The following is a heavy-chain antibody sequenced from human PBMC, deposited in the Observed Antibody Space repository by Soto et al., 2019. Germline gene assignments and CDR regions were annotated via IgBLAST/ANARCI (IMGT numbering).Heavy chain of an antibody. D-gene: IGHD6-13*01. Sequence: QVQLQESGPGLVKPSQTLSLTCTVSGGSISSGGYYWSWIRQHPGKGLELIGYIYYSGSTYYNPSLKSRVTISVDTSKNQFSLKLSSVTAADTAVYYCARGNTISAAGDNLDYWGQGTLVTVSS. CDR2: IYYSGST. CDR1: GGSISSGGYY. CDR3: ARGNTISAAGDNLDY. V-gene: IGHV4-31*03. J-gene: IGHJ4*02.